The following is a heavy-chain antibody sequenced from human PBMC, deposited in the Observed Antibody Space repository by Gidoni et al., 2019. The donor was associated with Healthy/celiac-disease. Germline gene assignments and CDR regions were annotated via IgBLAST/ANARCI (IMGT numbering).Heavy chain of an antibody. Sequence: QVQLVESGGGVVQPGRSLRLSCAASGFTFSSYASHWVRQAPGKGLEWVAVISDDGSNKYYADSVKGRFTISRDNSKNTLYLQMNSLRAEDTAVYYCARDGTVGATFESWGQGTLVTVSS. CDR2: ISDDGSNK. CDR1: GFTFSSYA. D-gene: IGHD1-26*01. CDR3: ARDGTVGATFES. V-gene: IGHV3-30*04. J-gene: IGHJ4*02.